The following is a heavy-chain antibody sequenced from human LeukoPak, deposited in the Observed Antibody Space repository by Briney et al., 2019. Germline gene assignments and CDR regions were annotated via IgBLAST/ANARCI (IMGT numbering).Heavy chain of an antibody. CDR1: GGTFSSYA. J-gene: IGHJ4*02. Sequence: SVRVSCKASGGTFSSYAISWVRQAPGQGLEWMGGIIPIFGTANYAQKFQGRVTITTDESTSTAYMELSSLRSEDTAVYYCARVPVDTAMPFDYWGQGTLVTVSS. D-gene: IGHD5-18*01. V-gene: IGHV1-69*05. CDR3: ARVPVDTAMPFDY. CDR2: IIPIFGTA.